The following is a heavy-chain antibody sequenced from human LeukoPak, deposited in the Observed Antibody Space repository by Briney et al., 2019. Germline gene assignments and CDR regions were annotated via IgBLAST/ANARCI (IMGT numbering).Heavy chain of an antibody. CDR1: GYTFTNYL. D-gene: IGHD2-8*02. Sequence: ASLRVSCMASGYTFTNYLLHWVRQAPGQGLEWVGRITPSVDTTNYAQKFRDRVTMTRDTSTSTVYMELSSLRSEDTAVYHCVREESGGYFDYWGQGTLVTVSS. V-gene: IGHV1-46*01. CDR3: VREESGGYFDY. CDR2: ITPSVDTT. J-gene: IGHJ4*02.